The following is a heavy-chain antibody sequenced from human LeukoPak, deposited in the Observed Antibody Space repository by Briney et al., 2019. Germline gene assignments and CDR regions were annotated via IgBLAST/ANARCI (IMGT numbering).Heavy chain of an antibody. J-gene: IGHJ5*02. V-gene: IGHV1-18*01. CDR3: AREWVGATRYNWFDP. CDR2: ISAYNGNT. D-gene: IGHD1-26*01. Sequence: RWASVKVSCKASGYTFTSYGISWVRQVPGQGLEWMGWISAYNGNTNYAQKFQGRVTMTTDTSTSTVYMELRSLRSDDTAVYYCAREWVGATRYNWFDPWGQGTLVTVSS. CDR1: GYTFTSYG.